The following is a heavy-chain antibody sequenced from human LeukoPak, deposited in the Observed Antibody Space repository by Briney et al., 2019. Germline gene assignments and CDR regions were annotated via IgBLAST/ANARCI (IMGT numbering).Heavy chain of an antibody. J-gene: IGHJ4*02. D-gene: IGHD3-22*01. CDR3: ARDAGDKVAYYYDSSGYYRY. Sequence: SETLSLTCAVSGYSISSGYYWGWIRQPPGKGLEWIGSIYHSGSTYYNPSLKSRVTISEDTSKNQFSLKLSSVTAADTAVYYCARDAGDKVAYYYDSSGYYRYWGQGTLVTVSS. CDR2: IYHSGST. CDR1: GYSISSGYY. V-gene: IGHV4-38-2*02.